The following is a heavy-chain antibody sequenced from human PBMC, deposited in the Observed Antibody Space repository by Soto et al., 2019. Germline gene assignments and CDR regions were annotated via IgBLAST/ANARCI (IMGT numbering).Heavy chain of an antibody. CDR3: TRQSLPSDITMVRGSIAPYAFDI. V-gene: IGHV5-51*01. J-gene: IGHJ3*02. Sequence: GESLKISCKGSGYSVTSYCIGWVRQMPGKGLKWMGIIYPVDSDTRYSPSFQDHVTISAAKSISTAYLQRSRLKASDTAMYYCTRQSLPSDITMVRGSIAPYAFDIWGQGTIVSVAS. CDR1: GYSVTSYC. D-gene: IGHD3-10*01. CDR2: IYPVDSDT.